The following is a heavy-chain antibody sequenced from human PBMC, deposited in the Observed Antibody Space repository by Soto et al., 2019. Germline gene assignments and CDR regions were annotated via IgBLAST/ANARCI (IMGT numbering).Heavy chain of an antibody. CDR2: IYYSGST. CDR3: ARRHYYDSSGYYNWFDP. CDR1: GGSISSGDYY. Sequence: SETLSLTCTVSGGSISSGDYYWSWIRQPPGKGLEWIGYIYYSGSTYYNPSLKSRVTISVDTSKNQFSLKLSSVTAADTAVYYCARRHYYDSSGYYNWFDPWGQGTLVTVSS. J-gene: IGHJ5*02. V-gene: IGHV4-30-4*01. D-gene: IGHD3-22*01.